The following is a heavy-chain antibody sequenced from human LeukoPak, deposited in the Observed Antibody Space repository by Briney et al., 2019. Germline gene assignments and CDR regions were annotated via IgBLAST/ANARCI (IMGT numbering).Heavy chain of an antibody. V-gene: IGHV4-59*01. D-gene: IGHD3-3*01. CDR2: IHHSGST. Sequence: PSETLSLTCSVSGGSISSFYWSWLRQPPGKGLEWIGYIHHSGSTTYNPSLNSRVTMSVDTSRTHFSLKLNSVTAADTAVYYCARRLDDSYFDSWGQGILVTVSS. J-gene: IGHJ4*02. CDR1: GGSISSFY. CDR3: ARRLDDSYFDS.